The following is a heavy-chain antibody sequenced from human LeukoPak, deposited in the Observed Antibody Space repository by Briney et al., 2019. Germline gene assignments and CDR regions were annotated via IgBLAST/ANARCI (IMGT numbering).Heavy chain of an antibody. D-gene: IGHD6-19*01. V-gene: IGHV3-33*06. CDR1: GFTFSSYG. J-gene: IGHJ4*02. CDR2: IWYDGSNK. CDR3: AKEGFSGCLDY. Sequence: GGSLRLSCAASGFTFSSYGMHWVRQAPGKGLEWVVVIWYDGSNKYYADSVKGRFTISRDNSKNTLYLQMNSLRAEDTAVYYCAKEGFSGCLDYWGQGTLVTVSS.